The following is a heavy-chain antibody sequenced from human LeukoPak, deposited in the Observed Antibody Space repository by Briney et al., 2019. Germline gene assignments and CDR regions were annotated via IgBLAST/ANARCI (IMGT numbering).Heavy chain of an antibody. V-gene: IGHV4-59*01. CDR3: ARAVSYSSSSCFDY. D-gene: IGHD6-6*01. CDR2: IYYSGST. Sequence: SETLSLTCTVSGGSISSYYWSWIRQPPGKGLEWIGYIYYSGSTNYNPSLKSRVTISVDTSKNQFSLKLSSVTAADTAVYYCARAVSYSSSSCFDYWGQGTLVTVSS. CDR1: GGSISSYY. J-gene: IGHJ4*02.